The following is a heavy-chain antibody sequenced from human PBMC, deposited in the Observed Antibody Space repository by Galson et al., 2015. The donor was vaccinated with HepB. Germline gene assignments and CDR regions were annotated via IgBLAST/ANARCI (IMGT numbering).Heavy chain of an antibody. CDR2: IGSSSRTI. CDR3: ARSVTIFGKVGWYFDL. V-gene: IGHV3-48*01. D-gene: IGHD3-3*01. CDR1: GFSFSTYS. Sequence: SLRLSCAASGFSFSTYSINWVRQAPGKGLEWVSYIGSSSRTIYYADSVKGRFTISRDNANNSLYLQMNSLRAEDTAVYYCARSVTIFGKVGWYFDLWGRGTLVTVSS. J-gene: IGHJ2*01.